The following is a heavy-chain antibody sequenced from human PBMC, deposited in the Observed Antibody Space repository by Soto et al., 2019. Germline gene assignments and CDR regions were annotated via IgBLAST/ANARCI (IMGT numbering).Heavy chain of an antibody. J-gene: IGHJ4*02. D-gene: IGHD4-17*01. Sequence: EVQLLESGGGLVQRGGSLRLSCAASGFTFSSYAMNWVRQAPGKGLEWVSVIYGSGGSTYYADSVKGRFTISRDNSTNTVDLQMNSLRAEDTAVYYCARGKDRATVTTFDYWGQGTLVTVSS. CDR1: GFTFSSYA. V-gene: IGHV3-23*01. CDR2: IYGSGGST. CDR3: ARGKDRATVTTFDY.